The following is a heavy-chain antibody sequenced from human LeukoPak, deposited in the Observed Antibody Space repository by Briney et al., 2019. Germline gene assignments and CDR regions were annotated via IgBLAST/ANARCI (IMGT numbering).Heavy chain of an antibody. CDR3: ARECGFYRLLDY. D-gene: IGHD3-3*01. V-gene: IGHV4-4*02. CDR2: VHLDGRT. Sequence: SETLCLTCGVSGGSVTSTNWWTWVRKPPGKGLEWIGEVHLDGRTNYNPSLKSLLTMSVDLSEHHISLKLTSVTDADTAVYYCARECGFYRLLDYSGQGTLVTVSS. J-gene: IGHJ4*02. CDR1: GGSVTSTNW.